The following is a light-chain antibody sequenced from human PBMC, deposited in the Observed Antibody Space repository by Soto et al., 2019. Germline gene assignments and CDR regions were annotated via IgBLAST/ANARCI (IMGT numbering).Light chain of an antibody. CDR1: NSNIGNNY. CDR3: GTGDGGLSIGV. CDR2: DND. Sequence: QSVLTQPPSMSAAPGQKITISCSGSNSNIGNNYVSWYQQVPGTAPKLLIYDNDKRPSGIPDRFSGSKSGTSATLGITGVQTGDEADYYCGTGDGGLSIGVFGGGTKVTVL. V-gene: IGLV1-51*01. J-gene: IGLJ2*01.